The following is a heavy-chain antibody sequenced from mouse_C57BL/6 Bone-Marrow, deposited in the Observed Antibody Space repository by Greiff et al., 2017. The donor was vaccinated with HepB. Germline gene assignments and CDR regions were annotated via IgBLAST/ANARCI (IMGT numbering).Heavy chain of an antibody. CDR2: IYPGDGDT. CDR3: AGWDEFDY. CDR1: GYAFSSSW. J-gene: IGHJ2*01. D-gene: IGHD4-1*01. V-gene: IGHV1-82*01. Sequence: QVHMKQSGPELVKPGASVKISCKASGYAFSSSWMNWVKQRPGKGLEWIGRIYPGDGDTNYNGKFKGKATLTADKSSSTAYMQLSSLTSEDSAVYFCAGWDEFDYWGQGTTLTVSS.